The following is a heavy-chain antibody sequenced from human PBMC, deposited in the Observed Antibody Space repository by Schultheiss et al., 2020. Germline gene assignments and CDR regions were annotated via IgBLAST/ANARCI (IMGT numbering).Heavy chain of an antibody. J-gene: IGHJ5*02. Sequence: SQTLSLTCTVSGGSISSYYWSWIRQPAGKGLEWIGRIYTSGSTNYNPSLKSRVTISVDTSKNQFSLKLSSVTAADTAVYYCARLGYGSGSYGWFDPWGQGTLVTVSS. V-gene: IGHV4-4*07. CDR3: ARLGYGSGSYGWFDP. D-gene: IGHD3-10*01. CDR2: IYTSGST. CDR1: GGSISSYY.